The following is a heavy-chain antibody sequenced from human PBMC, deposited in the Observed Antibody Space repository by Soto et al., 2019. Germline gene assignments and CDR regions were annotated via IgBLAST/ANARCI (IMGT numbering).Heavy chain of an antibody. CDR2: IWYDGSIK. CDR3: ARDGGRHGPSYFDS. V-gene: IGHV3-33*01. CDR1: GSTFSYYG. Sequence: VHLVESGGGVVQPGRSLRLSCAASGSTFSYYGMNWVRQAPGKGPEWVAVIWYDGSIKYYAESVKGRFSISRDNSKNTLYLNMNSLRTEDTAVYYCARDGGRHGPSYFDSWGQGSQVIVSS. D-gene: IGHD3-16*01. J-gene: IGHJ4*02.